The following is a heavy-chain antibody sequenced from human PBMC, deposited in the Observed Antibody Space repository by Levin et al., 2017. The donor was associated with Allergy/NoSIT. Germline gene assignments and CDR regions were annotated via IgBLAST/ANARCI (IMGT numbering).Heavy chain of an antibody. D-gene: IGHD5-18*01. CDR1: GFTFDDYA. Sequence: GGSLRLSCAASGFTFDDYAMHWVRQAPGKGLEWVSLVSWDGGSKYYADSVKGRFSISRDNSKNSLYLQMHSLTPEDTALYYCAKDKLSNTAMGIDYWGQGTLVTVSS. J-gene: IGHJ4*02. CDR2: VSWDGGSK. V-gene: IGHV3-43D*03. CDR3: AKDKLSNTAMGIDY.